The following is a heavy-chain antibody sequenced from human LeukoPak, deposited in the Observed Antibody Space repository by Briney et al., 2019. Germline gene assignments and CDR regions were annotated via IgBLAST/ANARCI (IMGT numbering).Heavy chain of an antibody. D-gene: IGHD2-8*01. Sequence: SETLSLTCTVSAGSIGSYYWSWIRQPPGKGLEWIGYIYYSGSTNYNPSLKSRVIISVDTSKNQFSLKLSSVTAADTAVYYCARIVMMYGPGGYYYYMDVWGKGTTVTASS. J-gene: IGHJ6*03. CDR2: IYYSGST. CDR3: ARIVMMYGPGGYYYYMDV. V-gene: IGHV4-59*01. CDR1: AGSIGSYY.